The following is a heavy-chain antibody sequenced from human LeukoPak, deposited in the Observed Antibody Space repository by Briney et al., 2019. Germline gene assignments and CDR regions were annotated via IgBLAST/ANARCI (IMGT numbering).Heavy chain of an antibody. V-gene: IGHV1-3*01. CDR2: ISPGNGYT. CDR1: GYTFTSYA. J-gene: IGHJ6*03. D-gene: IGHD2-2*01. Sequence: ASVKVSCKASGYTFTSYAMHWVRQAPGQRLEWMGWISPGNGYTKYSQKFQGRVTITRDTSASTVYMELSRLRSDDTAVYYCAREIVVVPAAVRYYYYYMDVWGKGTTVTVSS. CDR3: AREIVVVPAAVRYYYYYMDV.